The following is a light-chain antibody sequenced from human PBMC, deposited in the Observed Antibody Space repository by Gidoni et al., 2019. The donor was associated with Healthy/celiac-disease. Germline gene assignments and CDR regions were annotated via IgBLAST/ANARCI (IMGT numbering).Light chain of an antibody. CDR1: QEISNY. CDR3: QQYDNLPWT. CDR2: DAS. Sequence: DIQMTQSPSPLSASVGDRVTITCQASQEISNYLNWYQQKPRKAPKLLIYDASNLETGVPSRFSGSGSGTDFTFTISSLQPEDVATYYCQQYDNLPWTFGQGTKVEIK. J-gene: IGKJ1*01. V-gene: IGKV1-33*01.